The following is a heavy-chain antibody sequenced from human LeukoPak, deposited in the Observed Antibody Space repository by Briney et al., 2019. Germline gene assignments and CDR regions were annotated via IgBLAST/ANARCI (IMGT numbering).Heavy chain of an antibody. J-gene: IGHJ4*02. Sequence: GGSLRLSCAASGFTFSDYYMSWIRQAPGKGLEWVSYISSSGSTIYYADSVKGRFTISRDNAKNSLYLQVNSLRAEDTAVYYCARLEYSSSYDYWGQGTLVTVSS. D-gene: IGHD6-6*01. CDR1: GFTFSDYY. V-gene: IGHV3-11*01. CDR3: ARLEYSSSYDY. CDR2: ISSSGSTI.